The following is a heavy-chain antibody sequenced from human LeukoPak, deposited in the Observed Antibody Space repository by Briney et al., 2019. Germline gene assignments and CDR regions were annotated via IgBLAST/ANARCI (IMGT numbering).Heavy chain of an antibody. CDR2: IYYSGST. V-gene: IGHV4-59*01. CDR3: ARKGSYYYDSSGYYALDY. CDR1: GGSISSYY. D-gene: IGHD3-22*01. Sequence: SETLSLTCTVSGGSISSYYWSWIRQPPGKGLEWIGYIYYSGSTNYNPSLKSRVTISVDTSKNQFSLKLSSVTAADTAVYYCARKGSYYYDSSGYYALDYWGQGTLVTVSS. J-gene: IGHJ4*02.